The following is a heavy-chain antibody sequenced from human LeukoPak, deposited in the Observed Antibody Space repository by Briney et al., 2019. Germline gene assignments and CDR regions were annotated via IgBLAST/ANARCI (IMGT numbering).Heavy chain of an antibody. J-gene: IGHJ3*02. CDR1: GFTFTTYA. D-gene: IGHD3-22*01. CDR2: INAGNGNT. V-gene: IGHV1-3*01. Sequence: ASVKVSCKTSGFTFTTYAFHWVRQAPGQSLEWMGWINAGNGNTKYSQKFQGRITISRDTSASTVSMDLSSLRSEDTSVYYCARGPNPNYYDSSGYSDNDAFDIWGQGTMVTVSS. CDR3: ARGPNPNYYDSSGYSDNDAFDI.